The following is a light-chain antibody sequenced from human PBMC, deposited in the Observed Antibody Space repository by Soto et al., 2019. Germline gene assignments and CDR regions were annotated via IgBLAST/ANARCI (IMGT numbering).Light chain of an antibody. J-gene: IGLJ3*02. CDR1: SSNIGAGYE. Sequence: QSVLTQSPSVSGAPGQRVIISCTGSSSNIGAGYEVHWYQQVPGTAPKLLIYDNNNRPSGVPDRFSGSKSGTSASLAITGLQAEDEADYYCQSYDSSLSGSVFGGGTQLTVL. CDR2: DNN. CDR3: QSYDSSLSGSV. V-gene: IGLV1-40*01.